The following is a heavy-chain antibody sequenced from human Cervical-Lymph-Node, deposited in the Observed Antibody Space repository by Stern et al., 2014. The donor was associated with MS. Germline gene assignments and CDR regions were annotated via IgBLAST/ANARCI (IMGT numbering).Heavy chain of an antibody. CDR2: TYWDDDK. J-gene: IGHJ5*02. D-gene: IGHD3-3*01. Sequence: QITLKESCPTLVKPTQTLTLTCTFSGFSLSTSGVGVAWIRQPPGKALEWLGITYWDDDKRYSPSLKSRLAITKDTSKNQVVLTMTNMDPVDTATYYCARDYDFWNGYYQRHNFFDPWGQGTLVTVSS. CDR3: ARDYDFWNGYYQRHNFFDP. CDR1: GFSLSTSGVG. V-gene: IGHV2-5*02.